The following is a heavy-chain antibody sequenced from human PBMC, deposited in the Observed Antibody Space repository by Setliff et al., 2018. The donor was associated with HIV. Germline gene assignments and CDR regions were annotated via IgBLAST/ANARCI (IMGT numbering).Heavy chain of an antibody. CDR3: ARCYYDGSGPTDAFDI. Sequence: ASVKVSCKASGYTFTSYAIHWVRQAPGQSLEWMGWINAGYGNTKYSQKFQGRVTITRDASASTAYMELSSLRSEDTAVYYCARCYYDGSGPTDAFDIWGQGTVVTVSS. J-gene: IGHJ3*02. V-gene: IGHV1-3*01. CDR1: GYTFTSYA. CDR2: INAGYGNT. D-gene: IGHD3-22*01.